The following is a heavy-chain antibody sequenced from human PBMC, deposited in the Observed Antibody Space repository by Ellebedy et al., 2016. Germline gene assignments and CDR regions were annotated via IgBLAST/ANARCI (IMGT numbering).Heavy chain of an antibody. J-gene: IGHJ4*02. Sequence: GESLKISCAASGFIFSRNWMSWVRQAPGKGLEWVANIKENGREKYYVDSVKGRFTISRDNAKNSLSLQMDSLKAEDTAVYYCARDSARSDYWGQGTLVTVSS. V-gene: IGHV3-7*01. CDR3: ARDSARSDY. CDR1: GFIFSRNW. CDR2: IKENGREK. D-gene: IGHD3-10*01.